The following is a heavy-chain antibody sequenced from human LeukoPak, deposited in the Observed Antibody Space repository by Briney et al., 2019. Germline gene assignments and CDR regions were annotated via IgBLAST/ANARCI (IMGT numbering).Heavy chain of an antibody. CDR2: IKGDESAR. V-gene: IGHV3-7*01. J-gene: IGHJ4*02. CDR3: ARDVVGSLDY. D-gene: IGHD1-26*01. CDR1: GFTFSSYW. Sequence: GGSLRLSCAASGFTFSSYWMAWVRQAPGKGLEWVANIKGDESARHQADSVKGRFTISRDNTRNSLYLQMTNLRGDDTAVYYCARDVVGSLDYWGQGALVTVSS.